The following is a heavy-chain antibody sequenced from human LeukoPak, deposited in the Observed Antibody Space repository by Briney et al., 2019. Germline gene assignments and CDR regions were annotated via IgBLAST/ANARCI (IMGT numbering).Heavy chain of an antibody. Sequence: ASVKVSCKASGYTYTGYYMHWVRQAPGQGLEWMGWINPNSGGTNYAQKFQGRVTMTRNTSISTAYMELSSLRSEDTAVYYCAREKGYNWFDPWGQGTLVTVSS. CDR1: GYTYTGYY. V-gene: IGHV1-2*02. J-gene: IGHJ5*02. CDR3: AREKGYNWFDP. CDR2: INPNSGGT.